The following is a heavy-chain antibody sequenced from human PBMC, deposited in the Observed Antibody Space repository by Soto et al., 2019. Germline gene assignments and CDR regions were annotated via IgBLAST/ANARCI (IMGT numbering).Heavy chain of an antibody. CDR3: AKGAHSTTKPYYYFWSGYFY. V-gene: IGHV3-30*18. Sequence: GGSLRLSCAASGFTFSRYGMHWVRQAPGKGLEWVAVISYDGSNKYYADSVKGRFTISRDNSKNTLYLQMNSLRAEDTAVYYCAKGAHSTTKPYYYFWSGYFYCGQGT. CDR2: ISYDGSNK. J-gene: IGHJ4*02. CDR1: GFTFSRYG. D-gene: IGHD3-3*01.